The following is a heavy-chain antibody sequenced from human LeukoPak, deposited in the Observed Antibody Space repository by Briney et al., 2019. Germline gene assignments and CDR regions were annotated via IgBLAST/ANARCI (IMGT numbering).Heavy chain of an antibody. D-gene: IGHD2-15*01. CDR1: GYTFTGYY. V-gene: IGHV1-69*13. CDR3: ARGLPVVAATWFDP. CDR2: IIPIFGTA. Sequence: ASVKVSCKASGYTFTGYYMHWVRQAPGQGLEWMGGIIPIFGTANYAQKFQGRVTITADESTSTAYMELSSLRSEDTAVYYCARGLPVVAATWFDPWGQGTLVTVSS. J-gene: IGHJ5*02.